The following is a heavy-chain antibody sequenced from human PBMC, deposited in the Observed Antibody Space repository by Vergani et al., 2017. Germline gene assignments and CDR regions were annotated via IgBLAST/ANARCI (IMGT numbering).Heavy chain of an antibody. CDR2: IFSNDVK. D-gene: IGHD5-24*01. CDR1: GFSLTNERMG. V-gene: IGHV2-26*01. Sequence: QVTLKESGPVLVKPTETLTLTCTVSGFSLTNERMGVSWIRQPPGKPLEWLVTIFSNDVKSYRTSLKNRLTISKDPSRRQVVLSMTNMDPGDTATYFCARMRGSTWSNYYYYMDVWGKGTTVTVSS. J-gene: IGHJ6*03. CDR3: ARMRGSTWSNYYYYMDV.